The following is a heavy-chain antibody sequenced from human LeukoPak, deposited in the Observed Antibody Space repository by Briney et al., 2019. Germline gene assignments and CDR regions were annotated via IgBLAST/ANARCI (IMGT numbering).Heavy chain of an antibody. CDR1: GGSISSYY. V-gene: IGHV4-4*07. D-gene: IGHD3-3*01. CDR2: IYTSGST. CDR3: ARGSRFGVVGRDAFDI. Sequence: SETLSLTCTVSGGSISSYYWSWIRQPAGKGLEWIGRIYTSGSTNYNPSLKSRVTMSVDTSKSQFSLKLSSVTAADTAVYYCARGSRFGVVGRDAFDIWGQGTMVTVSS. J-gene: IGHJ3*02.